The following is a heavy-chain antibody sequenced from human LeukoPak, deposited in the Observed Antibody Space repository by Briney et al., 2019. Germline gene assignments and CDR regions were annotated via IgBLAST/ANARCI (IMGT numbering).Heavy chain of an antibody. CDR1: GFTFSTYA. CDR3: AKAGGWTNYFDY. D-gene: IGHD6-19*01. V-gene: IGHV3-23*01. Sequence: GGSLRLSCAASGFTFSTYAMSWVRQAPGKGLEWVSAISAGGGSTYYADSVKGRFTISRDNSKNTLYLQLNSLRAEDTAVYYCAKAGGWTNYFDYWGQGTLVTVSS. J-gene: IGHJ4*02. CDR2: ISAGGGST.